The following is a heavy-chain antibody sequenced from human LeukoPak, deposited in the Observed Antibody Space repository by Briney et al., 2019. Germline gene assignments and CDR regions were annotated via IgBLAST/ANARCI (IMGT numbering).Heavy chain of an antibody. V-gene: IGHV1-18*04. CDR1: GYTFTSYG. Sequence: GAAVKVSCKASGYTFTSYGISWVRQPPGQGLEWMGCISAYNGNTNYAQKLQGRGTMTTNTSTSTAYMELRSLRSDDTAVYYCARSGVVRGVTPLYFDYWGQGTLVTVSS. CDR2: ISAYNGNT. CDR3: ARSGVVRGVTPLYFDY. J-gene: IGHJ4*02. D-gene: IGHD3-10*01.